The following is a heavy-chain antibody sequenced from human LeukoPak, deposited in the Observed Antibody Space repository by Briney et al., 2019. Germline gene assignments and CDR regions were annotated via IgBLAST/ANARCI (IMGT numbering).Heavy chain of an antibody. J-gene: IGHJ4*02. V-gene: IGHV3-48*03. CDR2: ISSSGSTI. Sequence: TGGSLRLSCAASGFTFSSYEMNWVRQAPGKGLEWVSYISSSGSTIYYADAVKGRSTISRDNAKNSLHLQMNSLRAEDTAVYYCARESGAQLGFDYGGQGTLVTVSS. D-gene: IGHD1-1*01. CDR1: GFTFSSYE. CDR3: ARESGAQLGFDY.